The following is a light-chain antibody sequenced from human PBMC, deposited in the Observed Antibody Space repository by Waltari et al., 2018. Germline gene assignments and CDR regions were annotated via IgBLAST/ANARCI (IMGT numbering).Light chain of an antibody. Sequence: EIVMTQSPATLSVSPGERATLSCRASQSIRINLAWYQQRPCQAPMLLIYDVSTRATDIPARFSGSGSGTEFTLTISSVQSEDFAVYYCQQYDVWPPYTFGQGTKLEIK. CDR1: QSIRIN. CDR2: DVS. V-gene: IGKV3-15*01. CDR3: QQYDVWPPYT. J-gene: IGKJ2*01.